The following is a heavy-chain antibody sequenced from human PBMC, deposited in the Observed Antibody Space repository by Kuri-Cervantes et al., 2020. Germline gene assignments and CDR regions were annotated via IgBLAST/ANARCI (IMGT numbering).Heavy chain of an antibody. CDR3: ARDGGWTYSGYDYGHFDY. V-gene: IGHV3-30*01. CDR1: GFTFSSYA. Sequence: GGSLRLSCAASGFTFSSYAMHWVRQAPGKGLEWVAVISYDGSNKYYADSVKGRSTISRDNSKNTLYLQMNSLRAEDTAVYYCARDGGWTYSGYDYGHFDYWGQGTLVTVSS. D-gene: IGHD5-12*01. J-gene: IGHJ4*02. CDR2: ISYDGSNK.